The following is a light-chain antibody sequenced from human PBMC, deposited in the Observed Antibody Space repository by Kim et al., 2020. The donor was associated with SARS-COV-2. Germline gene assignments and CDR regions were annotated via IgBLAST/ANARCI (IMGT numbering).Light chain of an antibody. J-gene: IGLJ3*02. Sequence: APGKTATITCGGDDIGTKGEHWYQQRPGQAPVLVIYYDNDRPSGIPERFSASNSGNTATLTVSRVEAGDEADYYCQVWDSGSDQWVFGGGTQLTVL. CDR3: QVWDSGSDQWV. V-gene: IGLV3-21*04. CDR1: DIGTKG. CDR2: YDN.